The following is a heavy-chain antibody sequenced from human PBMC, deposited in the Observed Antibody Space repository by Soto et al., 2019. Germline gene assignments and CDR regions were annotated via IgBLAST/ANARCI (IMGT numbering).Heavy chain of an antibody. Sequence: GGSLRLSCAASGFTFDDYGMSWVRQAPGKGLEWVSGINWNGGSTGYADSVKGRFTISRDNAKNSLYLQMNSLRAEDTALYHCARSDCSSTSCYDFRNAFDIWGQGTMVTVSS. V-gene: IGHV3-20*01. CDR1: GFTFDDYG. CDR2: INWNGGST. D-gene: IGHD2-2*01. CDR3: ARSDCSSTSCYDFRNAFDI. J-gene: IGHJ3*02.